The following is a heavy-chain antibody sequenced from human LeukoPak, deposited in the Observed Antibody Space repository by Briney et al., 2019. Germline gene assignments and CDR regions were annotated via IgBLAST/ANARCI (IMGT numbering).Heavy chain of an antibody. V-gene: IGHV5-10-1*01. CDR3: ARQYSGYDYYFDY. J-gene: IGHJ4*02. Sequence: GESLKISCKGSGYTFTNYWISWVRQMPGKRLEWMGRIDPSDSYTNYNPSFRGHITISADESSSTAYLHWSSLKASDTAMYFCARQYSGYDYYFDYWGQGILVTVSS. CDR1: GYTFTNYW. CDR2: IDPSDSYT. D-gene: IGHD5-12*01.